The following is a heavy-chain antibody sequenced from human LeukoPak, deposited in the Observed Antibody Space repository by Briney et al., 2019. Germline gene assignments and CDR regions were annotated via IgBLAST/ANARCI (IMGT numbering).Heavy chain of an antibody. V-gene: IGHV7-4-1*02. CDR1: GYTFTSYA. CDR2: NNTNTGNP. J-gene: IGHJ6*02. CDR3: ARFRAAKNMVYGMDV. D-gene: IGHD6-25*01. Sequence: VASVKVSCKASGYTFTSYAMNWVRQAPGQGLEWMGWNNTNTGNPTYAQGFTGRFVFSLDTSVSTAYLQISSLKAEDTAVYYCARFRAAKNMVYGMDVWGQGTTVTVSS.